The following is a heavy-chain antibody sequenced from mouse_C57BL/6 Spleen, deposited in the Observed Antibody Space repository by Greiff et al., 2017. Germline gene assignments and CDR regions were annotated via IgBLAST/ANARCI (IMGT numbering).Heavy chain of an antibody. CDR1: GFTFSDYG. CDR3: ARRPGGYGVGDYFDY. V-gene: IGHV5-17*01. Sequence: EVQLVESGGGLVKPGGSLKLSCAASGFTFSDYGMHWVRQAPEKGLEWVAYISSGSSTIYYADTVKGRFTISRDNAKNTLFLQMTSLRSEDTAMYYCARRPGGYGVGDYFDYWGQGTTLTVSS. J-gene: IGHJ2*01. CDR2: ISSGSSTI. D-gene: IGHD2-2*01.